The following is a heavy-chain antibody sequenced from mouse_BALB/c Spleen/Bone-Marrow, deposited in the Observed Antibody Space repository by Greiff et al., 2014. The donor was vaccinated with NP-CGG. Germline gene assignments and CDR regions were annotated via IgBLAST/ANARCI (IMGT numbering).Heavy chain of an antibody. J-gene: IGHJ3*01. CDR2: INPSSGYT. CDR3: ARRFAY. V-gene: IGHV1-4*01. CDR1: GYTFTSYT. Sequence: QVQLKESGAELARPGASVKMSCKASGYTFTSYTMHWVQQRPGQGLEWIGYINPSSGYTNYNQKFKDKATLTADKSSSTAYMQLSSLTSEDSAVYYCARRFAYWGQGTLVTVSA.